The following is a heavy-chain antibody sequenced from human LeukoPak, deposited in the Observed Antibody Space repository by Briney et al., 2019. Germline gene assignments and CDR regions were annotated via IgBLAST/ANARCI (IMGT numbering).Heavy chain of an antibody. CDR1: GYSISSGYY. CDR3: ARRRDFWSGYYPNWFDP. Sequence: PSETLSLTCAVSGYSISSGYYWGWIRQPPGKGLEWIGSIYHSGSTYYNPSLKSRVTISVDTSKNQFSLKLSSVTAADTAVYYCARRRDFWSGYYPNWFDPWGQGTLVTVSS. D-gene: IGHD3-3*01. J-gene: IGHJ5*02. V-gene: IGHV4-38-2*01. CDR2: IYHSGST.